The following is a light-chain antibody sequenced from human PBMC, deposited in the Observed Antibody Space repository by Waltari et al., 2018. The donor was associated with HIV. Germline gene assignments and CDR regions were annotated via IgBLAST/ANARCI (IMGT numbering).Light chain of an antibody. CDR1: QSVLYSSNNKNY. CDR3: QQYYSTPLT. J-gene: IGKJ4*01. V-gene: IGKV4-1*01. CDR2: WAS. Sequence: IVMTQSPDPLAVSLGERATIHCKSSQSVLYSSNNKNYLAWYQQKPGQPPKLLIYWASTRESGVPDRFSGSGSGTDFTLTISSLQAEDVAVYYCQQYYSTPLTFGGGTKVEIK.